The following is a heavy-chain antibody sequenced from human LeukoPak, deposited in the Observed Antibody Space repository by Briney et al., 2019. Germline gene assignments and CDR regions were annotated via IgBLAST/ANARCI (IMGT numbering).Heavy chain of an antibody. J-gene: IGHJ5*02. CDR1: GYTFTSYY. CDR2: INPSGGST. Sequence: ASVKVSCKASGYTFTSYYMHWVRQAPGQGLEWMGIINPSGGSTSYAQKFQGRVTMTRDMSTSTVYMELSSLRSEDTAVYYCARDETAAGTHYLGDASRFDPWGQGTLVTVSS. CDR3: ARDETAAGTHYLGDASRFDP. D-gene: IGHD6-13*01. V-gene: IGHV1-46*01.